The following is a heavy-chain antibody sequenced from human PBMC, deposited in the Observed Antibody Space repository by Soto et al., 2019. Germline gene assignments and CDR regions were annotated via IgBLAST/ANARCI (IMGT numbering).Heavy chain of an antibody. CDR1: GGSIAGPYS. J-gene: IGHJ4*02. CDR3: ARGGVETAVRRLGYFDT. CDR2: IYHSGTT. D-gene: IGHD5-18*01. V-gene: IGHV4-30-2*01. Sequence: QLQLQESGSGLVKPSQTVSLTCAVSGGSIAGPYSWSWIRQPPGKGLECIGHIYHSGTTYYNPSLKSRVTISVDRSKNQFSLKLSSVTAADTAIYYCARGGVETAVRRLGYFDTWGQGTLVTVSS.